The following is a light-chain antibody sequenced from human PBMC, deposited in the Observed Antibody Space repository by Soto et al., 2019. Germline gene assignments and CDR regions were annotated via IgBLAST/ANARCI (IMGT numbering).Light chain of an antibody. CDR2: EVS. J-gene: IGLJ1*01. CDR1: NSDVGSYNR. V-gene: IGLV2-18*02. CDR3: SSYTSSSTYV. Sequence: SVLTQPPSVSGSPGQSAPISCTGTNSDVGSYNRVSWYQQPPGTAPKLMIYEVSNRPSGVPDRFSGSKSGNTASLTISGLQAEDEADYYCSSYTSSSTYVFGTGTKVTVL.